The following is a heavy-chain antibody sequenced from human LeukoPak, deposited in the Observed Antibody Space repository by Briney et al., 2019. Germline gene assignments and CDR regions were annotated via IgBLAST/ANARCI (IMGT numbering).Heavy chain of an antibody. CDR3: ARDMGFSILAPDAFDI. CDR1: GYTFTVYY. D-gene: IGHD2-8*02. V-gene: IGHV1-2*02. CDR2: INPNSGGT. J-gene: IGHJ3*02. Sequence: ASVTVSCKASGYTFTVYYMHWVRQAPGQGLEWMGWINPNSGGTNYAQKFQGRVTMTRDTSISTAYMELSRLRSDDTAVYYCARDMGFSILAPDAFDIWGQGTTVTVSS.